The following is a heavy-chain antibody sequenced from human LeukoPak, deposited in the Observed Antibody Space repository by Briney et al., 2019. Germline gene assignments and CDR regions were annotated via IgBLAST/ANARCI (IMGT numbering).Heavy chain of an antibody. J-gene: IGHJ6*02. CDR2: ISGSGGST. CDR1: GFTFGDYS. V-gene: IGHV3-23*01. D-gene: IGHD3-9*01. CDR3: ARDRTLYYDILTAYLDV. Sequence: PGGSLRLSCVASGFTFGDYSFHWVRQAPGKGLEWVSAISGSGGSTYYADSVKGRFTISRDNSKNTLYLQMSSLRAEDTAVYYCARDRTLYYDILTAYLDVWGQGTTVTVSS.